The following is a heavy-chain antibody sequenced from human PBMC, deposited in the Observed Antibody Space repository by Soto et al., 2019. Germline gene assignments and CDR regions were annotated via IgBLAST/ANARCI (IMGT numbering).Heavy chain of an antibody. CDR1: GGSVNSDDYY. Sequence: WETLSLTCTVSGGSVNSDDYYWSWIRQPPGRGLEWIGYIYYTGSTNYNPSLKSRVTISVDTSSNQFSLKLSSVTAADTAVYYCAREFSNSPEAFDSWGQGSLVTVSS. CDR2: IYYTGST. D-gene: IGHD6-6*01. CDR3: AREFSNSPEAFDS. J-gene: IGHJ5*01. V-gene: IGHV4-61*08.